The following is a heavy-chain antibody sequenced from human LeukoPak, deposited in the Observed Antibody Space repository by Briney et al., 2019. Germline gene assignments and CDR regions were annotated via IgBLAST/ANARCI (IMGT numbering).Heavy chain of an antibody. J-gene: IGHJ4*02. CDR1: GGSISSYY. CDR2: IYYSGST. Sequence: PSETLSLTCTVSGGSISSYYWGWIRQPPGKGLEWIGSIYYSGSTYYNPSLKSRVTISVDTSKNQFSLKLSSVTAADTAVYYCARHIGYDSSGIWGQGTLVTVSS. D-gene: IGHD3-22*01. V-gene: IGHV4-39*01. CDR3: ARHIGYDSSGI.